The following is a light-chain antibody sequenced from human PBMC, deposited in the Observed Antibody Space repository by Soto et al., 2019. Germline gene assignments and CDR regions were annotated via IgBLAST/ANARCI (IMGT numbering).Light chain of an antibody. CDR1: QGISSW. V-gene: IGKV1D-12*01. CDR2: AAS. CDR3: LQYSGYVPA. J-gene: IGKJ4*01. Sequence: DIQMTQSPSSVSASVGDRVTITCLASQGISSWLAWYQQKPGKAPKRLFYAASDLESGVPSRFSGSGFGTEFTLTISSLQSEDFATYYCLQYSGYVPAFGGGTKVDI.